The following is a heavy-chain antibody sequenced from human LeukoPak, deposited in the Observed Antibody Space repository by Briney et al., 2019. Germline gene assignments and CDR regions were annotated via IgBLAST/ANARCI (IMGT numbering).Heavy chain of an antibody. CDR2: VSKSGGTM. CDR3: ATAEI. Sequence: PGGTLRLSCEASGFTFSSYEMNWFRQAPGKGMEGVSYVSKSGGTMKNADSVKGRFTVSRDNAKNSLYLQMNSLTAEDTAVYYCATAEIRGRGTMVTVSS. V-gene: IGHV3-48*03. J-gene: IGHJ3*02. CDR1: GFTFSSYE.